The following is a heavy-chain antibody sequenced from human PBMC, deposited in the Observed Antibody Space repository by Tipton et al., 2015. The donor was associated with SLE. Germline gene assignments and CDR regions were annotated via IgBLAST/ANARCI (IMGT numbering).Heavy chain of an antibody. V-gene: IGHV4-61*02. CDR2: LYTSGRT. D-gene: IGHD5/OR15-5a*01. CDR1: GGSIGSGSNY. Sequence: TLSLTCTVSGGSIGSGSNYWRWIRQPAGKGLEWIGRLYTSGRTNYNPSLKSRVSMSVDTSKNRFSLKLKTVAAADTAVYYCARSTPDEFDFWGHGTLVTVSS. J-gene: IGHJ4*01. CDR3: ARSTPDEFDF.